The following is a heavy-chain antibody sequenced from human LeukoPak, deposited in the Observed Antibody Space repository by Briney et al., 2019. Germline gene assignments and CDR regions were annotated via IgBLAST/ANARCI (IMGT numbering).Heavy chain of an antibody. D-gene: IGHD3-3*01. V-gene: IGHV1-2*02. CDR1: GYTFTGYY. Sequence: ASVKVSCKASGYTFTGYYMHWVRQAPGQGLEWMGWINPNSGGTNYAQKFQGRVTMTRDTSISTAYMELSRLRSDDTAVYYCAREKSRDDLWSGYTSSYFDYWGQGTLVTVSS. CDR3: AREKSRDDLWSGYTSSYFDY. J-gene: IGHJ4*02. CDR2: INPNSGGT.